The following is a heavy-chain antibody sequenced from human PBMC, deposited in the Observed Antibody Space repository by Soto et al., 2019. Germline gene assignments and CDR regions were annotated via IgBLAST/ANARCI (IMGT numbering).Heavy chain of an antibody. CDR2: ISYDGSNK. V-gene: IGHV3-30-3*01. J-gene: IGHJ4*02. CDR3: ARGGTDYVWGSYRYYFDY. D-gene: IGHD3-16*02. Sequence: VAVISYDGSNKYYADSVKGRFTISRDNSKNTLYLQMNSLRAEDTAVYYCARGGTDYVWGSYRYYFDYWGQGTLVTVSS.